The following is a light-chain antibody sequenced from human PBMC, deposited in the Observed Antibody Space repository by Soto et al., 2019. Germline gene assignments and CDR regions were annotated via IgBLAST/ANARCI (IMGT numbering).Light chain of an antibody. CDR1: QSVSSY. V-gene: IGKV3-11*01. J-gene: IGKJ4*01. CDR3: QQRSNWPLT. CDR2: DAF. Sequence: EIVLTQSPATLSLSPGERATLSCRASQSVSSYLAWYQQKPGQAPRLLIYDAFNRATGIPARFSGSGSRTDFTLTISSLEPEDFAVYYCQQRSNWPLTFGGGTKVEIK.